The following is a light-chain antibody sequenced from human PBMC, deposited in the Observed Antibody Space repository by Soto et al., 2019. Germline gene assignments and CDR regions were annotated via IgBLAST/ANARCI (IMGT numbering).Light chain of an antibody. CDR2: SNN. CDR1: SSNIGGTNY. J-gene: IGLJ2*01. V-gene: IGLV1-47*02. Sequence: QSVLTQPPSASGTPGQRVFISCSGSSSNIGGTNYAYWYQQLPGAAPKLLMHSNNLRPSGVPERISGSKSGTSASLAISGLRSEDEAVYYCASWDDRPADVIFGGATKVTVL. CDR3: ASWDDRPADVI.